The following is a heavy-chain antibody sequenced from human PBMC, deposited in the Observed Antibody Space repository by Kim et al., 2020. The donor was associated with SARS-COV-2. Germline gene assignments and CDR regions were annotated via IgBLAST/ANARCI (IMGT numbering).Heavy chain of an antibody. CDR3: ARGLEYSSSSFDY. Sequence: ARKPQGRVTMHTDTSTSTAYMELRSLRSDDTAVYYCARGLEYSSSSFDYWGQGTLVTVSS. D-gene: IGHD6-6*01. V-gene: IGHV1-18*01. J-gene: IGHJ4*02.